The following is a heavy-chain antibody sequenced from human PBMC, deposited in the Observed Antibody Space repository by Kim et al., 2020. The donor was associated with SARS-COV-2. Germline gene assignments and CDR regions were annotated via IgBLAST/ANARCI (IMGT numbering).Heavy chain of an antibody. Sequence: SETLSLTCTVSGGSISSYYWSWIRQPAGKGLEWIGRIYTSGSTNYNPSLKSRITMSVDTSKNQFSLKLSSVTAADTAVYYCARETNSGYYRSFDYWGQGTRVTVSS. CDR3: ARETNSGYYRSFDY. J-gene: IGHJ4*02. CDR1: GGSISSYY. CDR2: IYTSGST. D-gene: IGHD3-22*01. V-gene: IGHV4-4*07.